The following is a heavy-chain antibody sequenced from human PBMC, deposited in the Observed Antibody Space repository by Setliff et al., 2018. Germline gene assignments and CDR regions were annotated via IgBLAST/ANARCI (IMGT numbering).Heavy chain of an antibody. V-gene: IGHV3-9*01. Sequence: PGGSLRLSCAASGFTFDDYAMHWVRQAPGKGLEWVSGISWNSGSIGYADSVKGRFTLSRDNAKNSLYLQMNSLRAEDTAVYYCARIAGTVANWGQGTLVTVSS. CDR3: ARIAGTVAN. D-gene: IGHD6-6*01. J-gene: IGHJ4*02. CDR1: GFTFDDYA. CDR2: ISWNSGSI.